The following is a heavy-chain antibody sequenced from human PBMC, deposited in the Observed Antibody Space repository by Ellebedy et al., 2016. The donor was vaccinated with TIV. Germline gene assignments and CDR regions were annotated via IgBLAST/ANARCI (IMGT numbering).Heavy chain of an antibody. CDR3: AREGGRGYGKIDD. CDR2: MNPNSGDT. J-gene: IGHJ4*02. CDR1: GYTFTSYT. Sequence: AASVKVSCKSSGYTFTSYTIHWVRQASAQGLEWMGWMNPNSGDTGYLLKLQGRVTMTTNRSVSTAYMELLRLASYDTAMYYCAREGGRGYGKIDDWGQGTLVTVSS. D-gene: IGHD2-15*01. V-gene: IGHV1-8*01.